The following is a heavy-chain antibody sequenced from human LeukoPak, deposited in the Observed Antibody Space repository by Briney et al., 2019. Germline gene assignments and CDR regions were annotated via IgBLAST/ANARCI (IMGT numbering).Heavy chain of an antibody. CDR2: IKQDGSEK. Sequence: GGSLRLSCAASGFTFSSYWMSWVRQAPGKGLEWVANIKQDGSEKYYVDSVKGRFTISRDNAKNSLYLQMNSLRAEDTAVYYCARDFGYYGSGSYYPSLDYWGQGTLSPSPQ. CDR1: GFTFSSYW. CDR3: ARDFGYYGSGSYYPSLDY. V-gene: IGHV3-7*01. D-gene: IGHD3-10*01. J-gene: IGHJ4*02.